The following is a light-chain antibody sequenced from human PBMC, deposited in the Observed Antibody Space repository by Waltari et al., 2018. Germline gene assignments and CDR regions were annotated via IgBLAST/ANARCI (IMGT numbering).Light chain of an antibody. V-gene: IGLV2-23*02. CDR3: CSYAGLGIYV. CDR1: SSDVGNYNL. J-gene: IGLJ1*01. Sequence: QSGLTQPASVSGSPGQSITISCTGTSSDVGNYNLVSWYQQYPGKAPKLMVYEVTKRTSGVSDRCSVSKSGNTASLTIYGLQSEDEADYYCCSYAGLGIYVFGTGTKVTVL. CDR2: EVT.